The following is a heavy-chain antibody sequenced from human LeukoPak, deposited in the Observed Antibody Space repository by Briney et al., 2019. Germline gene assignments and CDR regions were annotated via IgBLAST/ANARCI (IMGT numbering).Heavy chain of an antibody. CDR2: IIPIFGTA. CDR1: GGTFSSYA. Sequence: SVKVSCKASGGTFSSYAISWVRQAPGQGLEWMGGIIPIFGTANYAQKFQGRVTITADESTSTAYMELSSLRSEDTAVYYCATAIIVVVPAAIHDAFDIWGQGTMVTVSS. D-gene: IGHD2-2*01. J-gene: IGHJ3*02. V-gene: IGHV1-69*13. CDR3: ATAIIVVVPAAIHDAFDI.